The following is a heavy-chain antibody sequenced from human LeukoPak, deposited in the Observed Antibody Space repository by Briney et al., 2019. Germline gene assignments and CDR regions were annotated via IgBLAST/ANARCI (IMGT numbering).Heavy chain of an antibody. CDR2: ISSSGSTI. V-gene: IGHV3-48*03. CDR3: ARADPPRLWFGELLSGEIDY. D-gene: IGHD3-10*01. Sequence: GGSLRLSCAASGFTFSSYAMHWVRQAPGKGLEWVSYISSSGSTIYYADSVKGRFTISRDNAKNSLYLQMNSLRAEDTAVYYCARADPPRLWFGELLSGEIDYWGQGTLVTVSS. CDR1: GFTFSSYA. J-gene: IGHJ4*02.